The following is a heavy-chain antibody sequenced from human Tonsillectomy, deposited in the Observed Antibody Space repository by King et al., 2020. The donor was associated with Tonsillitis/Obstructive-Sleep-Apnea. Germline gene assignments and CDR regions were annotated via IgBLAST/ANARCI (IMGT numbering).Heavy chain of an antibody. J-gene: IGHJ4*02. CDR1: GYTFTSYG. V-gene: IGHV1-18*01. CDR3: ARVNYDSSGYYDGFDY. D-gene: IGHD3-22*01. Sequence: VQLVQSGAEVKKPGASVKVSCKASGYTFTSYGITWVRQAPGQGLEWMGWISTYNGNTNYAQKFQGRVTMTTDISTSTAYMELRSLRSDDTDVYYCARVNYDSSGYYDGFDYWGQGTLVTVSS. CDR2: ISTYNGNT.